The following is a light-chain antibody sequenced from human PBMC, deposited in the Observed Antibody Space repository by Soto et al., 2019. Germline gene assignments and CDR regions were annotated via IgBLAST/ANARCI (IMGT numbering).Light chain of an antibody. J-gene: IGLJ3*02. Sequence: QPVLTQSPSASASLGASVKLTCTLSSGHSSYAIAWHQQQPEKGPRYLMKLNSDGRHFKGDGIPDRFSGSSSEAERYLTISSLQSEDEADYYCQTWGTGIQVFGGGTKLTVL. CDR1: SGHSSYA. V-gene: IGLV4-69*01. CDR3: QTWGTGIQV. CDR2: LNSDGRH.